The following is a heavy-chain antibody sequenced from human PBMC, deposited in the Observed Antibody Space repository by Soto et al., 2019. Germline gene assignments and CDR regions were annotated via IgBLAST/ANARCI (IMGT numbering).Heavy chain of an antibody. J-gene: IGHJ3*01. CDR3: TEQVDRRAGAFDV. D-gene: IGHD1-26*01. CDR2: ISYDGSHE. Sequence: QVQLVQSGGGVVQPGRSLRLSCAASGFIFSSYAMHWVRQAPGKGLEWLSLISYDGSHEFYADSVKGRFTISRDNSKNTLYLQMNNLRIEDTAVNYCTEQVDRRAGAFDVWGQGTVVTVSS. V-gene: IGHV3-30-3*01. CDR1: GFIFSSYA.